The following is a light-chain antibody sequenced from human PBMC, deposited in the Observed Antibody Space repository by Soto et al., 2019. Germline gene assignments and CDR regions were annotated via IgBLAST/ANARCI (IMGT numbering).Light chain of an antibody. J-gene: IGKJ2*01. CDR2: AAS. CDR1: QSVGSTY. Sequence: EIVLTQSPGTLSLSPGQRATLSCRASQSVGSTYLAWYQQKPGQAPRLLMYAASRRATGIPDRFSGSGSGTDFTLTISILEPEDFAVYYCQQFDSSLYTFGQGTKLEIK. V-gene: IGKV3-20*01. CDR3: QQFDSSLYT.